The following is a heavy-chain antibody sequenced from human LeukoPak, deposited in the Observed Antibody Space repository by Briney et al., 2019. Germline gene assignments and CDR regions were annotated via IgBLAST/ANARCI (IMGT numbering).Heavy chain of an antibody. CDR3: AKDLCSSTSCFSGAFDI. V-gene: IGHV3-74*03. J-gene: IGHJ3*02. D-gene: IGHD2-2*01. CDR2: INGDGSET. Sequence: GGSLRLSCAASGFTFSGYWMFWVRQVPGKGLIWVSRINGDGSETTYADTVKGRFTISRDNSKNTLYLQMNSLRAEDTAVYYCAKDLCSSTSCFSGAFDIWGQGTMVTVSS. CDR1: GFTFSGYW.